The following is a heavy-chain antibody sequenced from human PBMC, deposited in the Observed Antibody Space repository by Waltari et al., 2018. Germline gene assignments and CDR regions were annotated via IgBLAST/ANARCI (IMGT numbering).Heavy chain of an antibody. CDR1: GYTFTGYY. CDR2: INPNSGGT. D-gene: IGHD5-12*01. V-gene: IGHV1-2*06. Sequence: QVQLVQSGAEVKKPGASVKVSCKASGYTFTGYYMHWVRQAPGQGLEWMGRINPNSGGTNYAQKFQGRVTMTRDTSISTAYMELSRLRSDDTAVYYCARDGYSGYESPGIDYWGQGTLVTVSS. J-gene: IGHJ4*02. CDR3: ARDGYSGYESPGIDY.